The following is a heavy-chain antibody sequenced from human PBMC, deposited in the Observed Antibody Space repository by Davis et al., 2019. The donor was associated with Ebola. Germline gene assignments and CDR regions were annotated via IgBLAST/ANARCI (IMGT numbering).Heavy chain of an antibody. Sequence: PSETLSLTCAVYGGSFSGYYWSWIRQPPGKGLEWIGEINHSGSTNYNPSLKSRVTISVDTSKNQFSLKLSSVTAADTAVYYCARGTPSAVVQNDRGFDYWGQGTLVTVSS. CDR3: ARGTPSAVVQNDRGFDY. D-gene: IGHD6-19*01. V-gene: IGHV4-34*01. CDR2: INHSGST. CDR1: GGSFSGYY. J-gene: IGHJ4*02.